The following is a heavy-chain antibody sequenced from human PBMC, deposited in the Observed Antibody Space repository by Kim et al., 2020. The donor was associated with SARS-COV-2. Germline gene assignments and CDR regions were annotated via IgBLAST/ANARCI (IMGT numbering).Heavy chain of an antibody. D-gene: IGHD6-25*01. CDR2: INPYNDNT. Sequence: ASVKVSCKTSGYTFLDYGINWMRQAPGQGLEWMGWINPYNDNTKYEQRLQGRVTMTTDRSTSTIYLELRSLRPDDTAVYFCARRRTAAAWDAFDAWGQGT. V-gene: IGHV1-18*01. J-gene: IGHJ3*01. CDR1: GYTFLDYG. CDR3: ARRRTAAAWDAFDA.